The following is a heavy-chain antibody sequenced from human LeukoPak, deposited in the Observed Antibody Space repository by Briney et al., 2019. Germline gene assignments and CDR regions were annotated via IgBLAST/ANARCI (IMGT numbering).Heavy chain of an antibody. CDR2: IYYSGST. Sequence: PSETLSLTCTVSGGSISSSSYYWGWIRQPPGKGLEWIGSIYYSGSTYYNPSLKSRVTISVDTSKNQFPLKLSSVTAADTAVYYCARQSRYYYYMDVWGKGTTVTISS. CDR1: GGSISSSSYY. V-gene: IGHV4-39*01. J-gene: IGHJ6*03. CDR3: ARQSRYYYYMDV.